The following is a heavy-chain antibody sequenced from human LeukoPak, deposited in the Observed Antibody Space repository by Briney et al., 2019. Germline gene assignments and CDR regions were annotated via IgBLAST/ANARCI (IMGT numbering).Heavy chain of an antibody. CDR2: ISGSGGST. V-gene: IGHV3-23*01. D-gene: IGHD2-2*01. J-gene: IGHJ4*02. Sequence: PGGSLRLSCATSGFTYSSCVMAWVRQAPGKGLEWVSSISGSGGSTYYADSVKGWFTISRDNSMNTLYLQMNSLTAEDTAVYYCAKRHCSSTHCYAFDYWGQGTLVTVSS. CDR3: AKRHCSSTHCYAFDY. CDR1: GFTYSSCV.